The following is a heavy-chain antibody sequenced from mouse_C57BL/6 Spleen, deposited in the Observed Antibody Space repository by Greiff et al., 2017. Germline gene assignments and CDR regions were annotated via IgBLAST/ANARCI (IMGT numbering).Heavy chain of an antibody. CDR1: GFNIKDYY. CDR2: NDTEDGDT. D-gene: IGHD1-1*01. V-gene: IGHV14-1*01. Sequence: EVQLQQSGAELVRPGASVKLSCTASGFNIKDYYMHWVKQRPEQGLEWIGRNDTEDGDTESAPTFQGKGTMTADPSYNTSVLQVSSLTSEETSVYYCTKSYYGSSPAWFAYWGQGTLVTVSA. CDR3: TKSYYGSSPAWFAY. J-gene: IGHJ3*01.